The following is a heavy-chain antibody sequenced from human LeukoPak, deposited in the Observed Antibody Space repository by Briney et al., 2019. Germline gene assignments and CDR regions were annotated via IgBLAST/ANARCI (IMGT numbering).Heavy chain of an antibody. V-gene: IGHV1-69*05. CDR2: IIPIFGTA. D-gene: IGHD2-2*01. J-gene: IGHJ6*03. CDR3: ASGTSTNSKPNYYYYMDV. Sequence: GSSVKVSCKASGGTFSSYAISWVRQAPGQGLEWMGGIIPIFGTANYAQKFQGRVTITTDESTSTAYMELSSLRSEDTAVYYCASGTSTNSKPNYYYYMDVWGKGTTVTVSS. CDR1: GGTFSSYA.